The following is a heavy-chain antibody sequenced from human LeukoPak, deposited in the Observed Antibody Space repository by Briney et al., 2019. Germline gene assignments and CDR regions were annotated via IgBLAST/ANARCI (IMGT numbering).Heavy chain of an antibody. D-gene: IGHD3-22*01. CDR1: GFPLSSYA. J-gene: IGHJ4*02. Sequence: GGSLRLSCAASGFPLSSYAMSWVRQAPGKGLEWVAFIRYDGNNKYYADSVKGRFTISRDTSKNTLYLQLNSLRAEDTAMYYCAKDGDSSGYLYWGQGTLVTVSS. CDR3: AKDGDSSGYLY. CDR2: IRYDGNNK. V-gene: IGHV3-30*02.